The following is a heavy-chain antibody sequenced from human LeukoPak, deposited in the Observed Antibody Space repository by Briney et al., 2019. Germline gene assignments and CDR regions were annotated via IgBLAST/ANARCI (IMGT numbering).Heavy chain of an antibody. CDR3: AELGITMIGGV. D-gene: IGHD3-10*02. CDR1: GFTFNNYD. V-gene: IGHV3-30*02. Sequence: PGGSLRLSCAASGFTFNNYDMHWVRQAPGKGLEWVAFIRYDGSYKYYADSVKGRFTISRDNSKNTLSLQMNSLRAEDTAVYYCAELGITMIGGVWGKGTTVTISS. CDR2: IRYDGSYK. J-gene: IGHJ6*04.